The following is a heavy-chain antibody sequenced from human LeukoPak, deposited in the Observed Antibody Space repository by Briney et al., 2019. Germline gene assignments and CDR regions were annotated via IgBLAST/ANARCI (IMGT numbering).Heavy chain of an antibody. CDR3: ARAGSQWESFNSDAFDI. D-gene: IGHD1-26*01. CDR1: GGTFSSYA. J-gene: IGHJ3*02. Sequence: ASVKVSCKASGGTFSSYAISWVRQAPGQGLEWMGRIIPILGIANYAQKFQGRVTITADKSTSTAYMELSSLRSEDTAVYYCARAGSQWESFNSDAFDIWGQGTMVTVSS. CDR2: IIPILGIA. V-gene: IGHV1-69*04.